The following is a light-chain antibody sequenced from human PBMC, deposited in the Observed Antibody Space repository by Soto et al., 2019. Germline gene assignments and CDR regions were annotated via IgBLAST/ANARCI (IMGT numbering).Light chain of an antibody. J-gene: IGKJ1*01. CDR3: QQSYSRVT. V-gene: IGKV1-5*01. Sequence: DIEMTQSPSTLSASVGDRVTITCRATQSISTSLAWYQQKPGKAPNLLISGASNLESGVPSRFSGSGSGTDFTLTISSLQPEDFATYYCQQSYSRVTFGQGTKVDIK. CDR2: GAS. CDR1: QSISTS.